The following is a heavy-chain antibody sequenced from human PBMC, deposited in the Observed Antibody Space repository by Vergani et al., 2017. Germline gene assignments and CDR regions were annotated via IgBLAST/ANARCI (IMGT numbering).Heavy chain of an antibody. CDR1: GFTFGDYA. Sequence: VQLVESGGGLVQPGRSLRLSCTASGFTFGDYAMSWVRQAPGKGLEWVSYISSSSSYTNYADSVKGRFTISRDNAKNSLYLQMNSLRAEDTAVYYCARGLRSISPTVAFDIWGQGTMVTVSS. D-gene: IGHD4-17*01. J-gene: IGHJ3*02. V-gene: IGHV3-11*06. CDR2: ISSSSSYT. CDR3: ARGLRSISPTVAFDI.